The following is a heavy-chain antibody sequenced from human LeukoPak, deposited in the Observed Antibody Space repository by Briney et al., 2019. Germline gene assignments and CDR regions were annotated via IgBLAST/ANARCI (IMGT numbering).Heavy chain of an antibody. Sequence: GGSLRLSCAASGFTFSSYSMNWVRQAPGKGLEWVSSISSSSSYIYYADSVKGRFTISRDNAKNSLYLQMNSLRAEDTAVYYCARDSRGYSYPFDYWGQGTLVTVSS. CDR2: ISSSSSYI. CDR1: GFTFSSYS. CDR3: ARDSRGYSYPFDY. J-gene: IGHJ4*02. V-gene: IGHV3-21*01. D-gene: IGHD5-18*01.